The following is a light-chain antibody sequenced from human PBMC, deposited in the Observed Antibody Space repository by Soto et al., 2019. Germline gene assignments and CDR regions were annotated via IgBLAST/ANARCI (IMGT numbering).Light chain of an antibody. V-gene: IGKV3-15*01. Sequence: EIVMTQSPATLSVSPGERATLSCRASQSVSSNLAWYQQKPGQAPRLLIYGASTRATGIQARFIGSVSGTEFTLTISRLQSEDCAGYYCQQYNNWPGKFGKGTKVAIK. CDR2: GAS. CDR1: QSVSSN. CDR3: QQYNNWPGK. J-gene: IGKJ1*01.